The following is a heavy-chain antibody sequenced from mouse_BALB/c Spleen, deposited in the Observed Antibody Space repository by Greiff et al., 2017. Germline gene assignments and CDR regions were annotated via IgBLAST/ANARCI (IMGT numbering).Heavy chain of an antibody. CDR2: ISDGGSYT. CDR1: GFTFSDYY. CDR3: ARAPYYGSSYDWYFDV. V-gene: IGHV5-4*02. D-gene: IGHD1-1*01. J-gene: IGHJ1*01. Sequence: DVMLVESGGGLVKPGGSLKLSCAASGFTFSDYYMYWVRQTPEKRLEWVATISDGGSYTYYPDSVKGRFTISRDNAKNNLYLQMSSLKSEDTAMYYCARAPYYGSSYDWYFDVWGAGTTVTVSS.